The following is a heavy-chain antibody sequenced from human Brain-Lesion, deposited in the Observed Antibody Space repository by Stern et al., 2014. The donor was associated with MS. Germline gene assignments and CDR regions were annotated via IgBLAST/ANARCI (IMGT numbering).Heavy chain of an antibody. CDR1: GFTFSNYW. D-gene: IGHD3-10*01. J-gene: IGHJ5*01. CDR2: VNNGGRRT. V-gene: IGHV3-74*02. CDR3: ARGERWFDS. Sequence: EVQLVESGGGLVQPGGSLRLSCAASGFTFSNYWMHWVRQAPGKGLVWVSRVNNGGRRTSYADSVKGRFTMSRDNAKNTLYLQMNSLRVEDTAIYYCARGERWFDSWGQGTLVTVSS.